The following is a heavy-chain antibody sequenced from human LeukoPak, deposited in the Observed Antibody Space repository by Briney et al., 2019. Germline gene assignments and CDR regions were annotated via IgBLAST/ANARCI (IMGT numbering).Heavy chain of an antibody. CDR3: ARGLRPYDY. J-gene: IGHJ4*02. D-gene: IGHD5/OR15-5a*01. CDR2: ISSGSSTI. Sequence: GGSLRLSCAASGFTFSSYGMHWVRQAPGKGLEWVSYISSGSSTIYYADSVKGRFTISRDNAKNSLYLQVNSLRDEDTAVYYCARGLRPYDYWGQGTLVTVSS. CDR1: GFTFSSYG. V-gene: IGHV3-48*02.